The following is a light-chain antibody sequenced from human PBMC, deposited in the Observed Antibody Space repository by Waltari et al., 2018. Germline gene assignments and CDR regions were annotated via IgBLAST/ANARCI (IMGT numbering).Light chain of an antibody. V-gene: IGLV1-40*01. CDR2: GNS. Sequence: QSVLTQPPSVSGAPGQRVTISCTGSSSNIGAGHDVHWYQQLPVTAPKLLICGNSNRPSGVPGRFSGSKSGSSSSPAIAGLQAEDEAVYYCQSYDSSLSGSGVFGGGTKLTVL. J-gene: IGLJ3*02. CDR1: SSNIGAGHD. CDR3: QSYDSSLSGSGV.